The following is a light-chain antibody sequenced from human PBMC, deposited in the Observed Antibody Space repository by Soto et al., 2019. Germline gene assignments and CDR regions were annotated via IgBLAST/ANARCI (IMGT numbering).Light chain of an antibody. J-gene: IGKJ4*01. V-gene: IGKV1-39*01. Sequence: DIPMTQSPSSLSASVGDRVTITCRASQSISRYLNWYQHKPGKAPKLLIYAASNLQSGVPSRFSGSGSGTDFTLTILSLQPEDFATYYCQQIYSTPSSLTFGGGTKVEIK. CDR3: QQIYSTPSSLT. CDR2: AAS. CDR1: QSISRY.